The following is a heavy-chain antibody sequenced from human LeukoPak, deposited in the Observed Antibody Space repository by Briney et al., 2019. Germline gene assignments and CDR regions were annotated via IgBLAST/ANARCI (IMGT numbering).Heavy chain of an antibody. CDR2: INHNGNVN. V-gene: IGHV3-7*03. Sequence: GGSLRLSCAASGFTFSSYWMNWARQAPGKGLEWVASINHNGNVNYYVDSVKGRFTISRDNAKNSLYLQMSNLRAEDTAVYFRARGGGLDVWGQGATVTDPS. D-gene: IGHD3-16*01. CDR1: GFTFSSYW. J-gene: IGHJ6*02. CDR3: ARGGGLDV.